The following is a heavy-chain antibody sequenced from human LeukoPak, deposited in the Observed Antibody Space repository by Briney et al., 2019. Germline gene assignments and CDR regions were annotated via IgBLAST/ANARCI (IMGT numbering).Heavy chain of an antibody. D-gene: IGHD4-17*01. V-gene: IGHV3-23*01. CDR2: ISGNGGLT. CDR3: AREREPVTTEFDY. CDR1: GFTFSNHA. Sequence: GGSLRLSCAASGFTFSNHAMNWVRQAPGKGLEWVSSISGNGGLTYYADSVKGRFTISRDNSKNSLYLQMNSLRPEDTAVYYCAREREPVTTEFDYWGQGTLVTVSS. J-gene: IGHJ4*02.